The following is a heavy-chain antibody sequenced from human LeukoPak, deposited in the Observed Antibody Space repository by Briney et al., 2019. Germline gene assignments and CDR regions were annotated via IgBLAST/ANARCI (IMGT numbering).Heavy chain of an antibody. J-gene: IGHJ4*02. CDR3: ATTRAHQFDY. CDR1: GGSISSGDYY. V-gene: IGHV4-31*03. Sequence: KPSQTLSLTCTVSGGSISSGDYYWTWIRQHPGKGLEWIGFIYYSGNTYYNPSLKSRVTISIDTSKNQFSLKLSSVTAADTAVYYCATTRAHQFDYWGQGTLVTVSS. CDR2: IYYSGNT. D-gene: IGHD4-11*01.